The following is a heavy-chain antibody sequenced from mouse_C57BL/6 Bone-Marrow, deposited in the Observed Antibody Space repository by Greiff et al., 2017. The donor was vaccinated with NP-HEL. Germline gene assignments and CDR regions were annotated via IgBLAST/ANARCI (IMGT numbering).Heavy chain of an antibody. D-gene: IGHD2-4*01. CDR3: ARSLSTMITTDWYFDV. Sequence: VQLQQPGAELVMPGASVKLSCKASGYTFTSYWMHWVKQRPGQGLEWIGEIDPSDSYTNYNQKFKGKSTLTVDKSSSTAYMQLSSLTSEDSAVYYCARSLSTMITTDWYFDVWGTGTTVTVSS. V-gene: IGHV1-69*01. CDR1: GYTFTSYW. J-gene: IGHJ1*03. CDR2: IDPSDSYT.